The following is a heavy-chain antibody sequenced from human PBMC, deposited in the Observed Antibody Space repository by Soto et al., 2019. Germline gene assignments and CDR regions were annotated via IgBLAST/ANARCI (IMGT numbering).Heavy chain of an antibody. CDR1: GFTFSSNS. CDR2: ISSSSSYL. V-gene: IGHV3-21*01. D-gene: IGHD4-17*01. CDR3: AITDYGC. Sequence: EVQLVESGGGLVKPGGSLRLSCAASGFTFSSNSMNWVRQAPGKGLEWVSSISSSSSYLYYAGSVKGRFTISRDNAKNSLYLQMYSLRAEDTAVYYCAITDYGCGGQGTLVTVSS. J-gene: IGHJ4*02.